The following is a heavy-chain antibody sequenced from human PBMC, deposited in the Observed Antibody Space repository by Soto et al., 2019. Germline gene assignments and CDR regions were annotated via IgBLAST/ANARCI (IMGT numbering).Heavy chain of an antibody. CDR3: AHSLLPNRGTRGAFDY. D-gene: IGHD7-27*01. CDR1: GFSLSTSGVG. V-gene: IGHV2-5*02. J-gene: IGHJ4*02. Sequence: TLKESGPTLVKPTQTLTLTCTFSGFSLSTSGVGVGWIRQPPGKALEWLPLIYWDDDKRYSPSLKSTLTITKGTSPNQVVLTMTNMDPVPPATYYCAHSLLPNRGTRGAFDYWGQGTLVTVSS. CDR2: IYWDDDK.